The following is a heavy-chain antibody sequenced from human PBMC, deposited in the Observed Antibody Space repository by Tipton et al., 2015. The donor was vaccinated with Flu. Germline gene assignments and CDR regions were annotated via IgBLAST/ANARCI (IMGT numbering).Heavy chain of an antibody. V-gene: IGHV4-59*01. CDR2: IYYSGST. J-gene: IGHJ1*01. D-gene: IGHD1-26*01. Sequence: TLSLTCTVSGGSISSYYWSWIRQPPGKGLEWIGYIYYSGSTNYNPSLKSGVTISVDTSKNQFSLKLSSVTAADTAVYYCARYGTYDGSRYFQHWGQGTLVTVSS. CDR1: GGSISSYY. CDR3: ARYGTYDGSRYFQH.